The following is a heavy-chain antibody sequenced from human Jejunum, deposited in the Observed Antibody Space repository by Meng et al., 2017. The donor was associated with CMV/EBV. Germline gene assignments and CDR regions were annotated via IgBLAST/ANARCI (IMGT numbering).Heavy chain of an antibody. CDR2: IIPVFDKT. J-gene: IGHJ4*02. CDR1: GSTFRNSA. CDR3: AGGLGGTIDY. V-gene: IGHV1-69*04. Sequence: SCKASGSTFRNSATSWVRKAPGQGLEWMGNIIPVFDKTNYAQKFQGRVTITADRSTNTAYMELSSLRSDDTAIYYCAGGLGGTIDYWGQGTLVTVSS. D-gene: IGHD1-26*01.